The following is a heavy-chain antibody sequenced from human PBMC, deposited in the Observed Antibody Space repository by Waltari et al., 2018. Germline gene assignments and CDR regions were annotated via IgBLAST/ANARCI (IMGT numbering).Heavy chain of an antibody. CDR1: GYTFTGYY. J-gene: IGHJ3*02. CDR3: ARGNYDYIWGSHGGAFDI. Sequence: QVQLVQSGAEVKKPGASVKVSCKASGYTFTGYYMHWVRQAPGQGLEWRGWINPNSGGTNYAQKFQGRVTMTRDTSISTAYMELSRLRSDDTAVYYCARGNYDYIWGSHGGAFDIWGQGTMVTVSS. V-gene: IGHV1-2*02. D-gene: IGHD3-16*01. CDR2: INPNSGGT.